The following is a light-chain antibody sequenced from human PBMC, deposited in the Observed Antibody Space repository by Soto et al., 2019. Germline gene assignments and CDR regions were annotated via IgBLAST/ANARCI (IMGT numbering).Light chain of an antibody. Sequence: SALTQPASVSGSPGQSITISCTGTSSDVGGYNYVSWYQQHPGKAPKLMIYEVSNRPSGVSNRFSGSKSGNTASLTISGLQAEDEADYYCSSYTSSGTRYVFGTGTKLTVL. CDR2: EVS. CDR3: SSYTSSGTRYV. J-gene: IGLJ1*01. CDR1: SSDVGGYNY. V-gene: IGLV2-14*01.